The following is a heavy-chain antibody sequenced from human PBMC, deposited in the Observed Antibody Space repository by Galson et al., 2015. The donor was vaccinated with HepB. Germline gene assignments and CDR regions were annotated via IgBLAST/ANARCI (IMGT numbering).Heavy chain of an antibody. CDR1: GYTFTSYA. J-gene: IGHJ4*02. D-gene: IGHD5-18*01. Sequence: SCKASGYTFTSYAMHWVRQAPGQRLEWMGWINAGNGNTKYSQKFQGRVTITRDTSASTAYMELSSLRSEDTAVYYCARVGGIQLWLLGYWGQGTLVTVSS. V-gene: IGHV1-3*01. CDR2: INAGNGNT. CDR3: ARVGGIQLWLLGY.